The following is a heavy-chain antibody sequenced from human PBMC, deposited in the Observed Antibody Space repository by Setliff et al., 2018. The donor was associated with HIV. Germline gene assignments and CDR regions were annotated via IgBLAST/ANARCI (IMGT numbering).Heavy chain of an antibody. CDR1: GFTFSSYW. Sequence: GGPLRLSCAASGFTFSSYWMHWVRQTPGKGLVWVSRIKPDGSSITYADSVKGRFTISRDNAKNTVYLQMNSLSAEDAAVYYCTRAPPTSGWYFDLWGRGTLVTVSS. V-gene: IGHV3-74*01. CDR2: IKPDGSSI. D-gene: IGHD7-27*01. CDR3: TRAPPTSGWYFDL. J-gene: IGHJ2*01.